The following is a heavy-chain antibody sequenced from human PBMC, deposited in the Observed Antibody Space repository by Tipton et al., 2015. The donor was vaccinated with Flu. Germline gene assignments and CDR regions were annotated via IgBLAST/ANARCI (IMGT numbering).Heavy chain of an antibody. Sequence: QLVQSGAEVKKPGASLKISCQASGYSSTNYWIAWVRQMPGKGLEWMGIIYLDDSDARYSPSFQGQVTISADKSISTAYLQWTSLKASDTGMYYCAREDYYNSSGQSRNDPFDLWGQGTMVTVSS. J-gene: IGHJ3*01. V-gene: IGHV5-51*03. CDR2: IYLDDSDA. CDR1: GYSSTNYW. D-gene: IGHD3-22*01. CDR3: AREDYYNSSGQSRNDPFDL.